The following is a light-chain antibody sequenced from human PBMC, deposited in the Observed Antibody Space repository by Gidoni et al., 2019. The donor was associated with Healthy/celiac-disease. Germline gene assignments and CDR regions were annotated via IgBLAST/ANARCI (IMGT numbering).Light chain of an antibody. J-gene: IGKJ4*02. CDR3: QQRSNWPPRT. Sequence: IVLTQSPATLSVSPGERATLSCRASQSVSSHLAWYQQKPGQAPRLLIYDASNRATGIPARFSGSGSGTDFTLTISSLEPEDFAVYYCQQRSNWPPRTFGGGTKVEIK. CDR1: QSVSSH. V-gene: IGKV3-11*01. CDR2: DAS.